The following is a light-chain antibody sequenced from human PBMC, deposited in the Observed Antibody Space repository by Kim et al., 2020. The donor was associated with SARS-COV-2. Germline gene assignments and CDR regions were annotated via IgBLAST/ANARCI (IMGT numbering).Light chain of an antibody. Sequence: QSALTQPRSVSGSPGQSVTISCTGSSSDVDVYNYVSWYQQHPGKAPKLIIYDVNQRPSGVPDRFSGSKSGDTASLTISGLQAEAEADYYCCSYAGTWGFGGGTKLTVL. V-gene: IGLV2-11*02. CDR2: DVN. CDR1: SSDVDVYNY. CDR3: CSYAGTWG. J-gene: IGLJ3*02.